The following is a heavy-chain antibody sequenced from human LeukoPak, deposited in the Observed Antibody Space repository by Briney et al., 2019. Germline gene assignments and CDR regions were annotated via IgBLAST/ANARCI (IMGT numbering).Heavy chain of an antibody. Sequence: PSETLSLTCTVSGGSISSGYYWGWIRQPPGKGLEWIGSIYHSGSTYYNPSLKSRVTISVDTSKNQFSLKLSSVTAADTAVYYCARGLTQSIAVAGRDAFDIWGQGTMVTVSS. D-gene: IGHD6-19*01. CDR2: IYHSGST. V-gene: IGHV4-38-2*02. CDR3: ARGLTQSIAVAGRDAFDI. CDR1: GGSISSGYY. J-gene: IGHJ3*02.